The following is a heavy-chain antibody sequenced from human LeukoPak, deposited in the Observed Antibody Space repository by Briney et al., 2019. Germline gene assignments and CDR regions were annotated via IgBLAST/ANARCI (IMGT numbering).Heavy chain of an antibody. Sequence: PGGSLRLSCAASGFTFSSYSMNWVRQAPGKGLEWVSSISSSSSYIYYADSVKGRFTISRDNAKNSLYLQMNSLRAEDTAVYYCARDASLWFGEPPISHDAFDIWGQGTMVTVSS. CDR1: GFTFSSYS. J-gene: IGHJ3*02. D-gene: IGHD3-10*01. CDR3: ARDASLWFGEPPISHDAFDI. V-gene: IGHV3-21*01. CDR2: ISSSSSYI.